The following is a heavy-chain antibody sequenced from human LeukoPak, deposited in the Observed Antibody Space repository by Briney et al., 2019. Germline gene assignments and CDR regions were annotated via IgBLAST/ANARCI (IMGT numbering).Heavy chain of an antibody. Sequence: GGSLRLSCAASGFTFSSYAMSWVRQAPGKGLEWVSAISGSGGSTYYADSVKGRFTISRDNSKNTLYLQMNSLRAEDTAVYYCARQYYDYVWGSYRHNDYWGQGTLVTVSS. D-gene: IGHD3-16*02. CDR1: GFTFSSYA. V-gene: IGHV3-23*01. CDR3: ARQYYDYVWGSYRHNDY. CDR2: ISGSGGST. J-gene: IGHJ4*02.